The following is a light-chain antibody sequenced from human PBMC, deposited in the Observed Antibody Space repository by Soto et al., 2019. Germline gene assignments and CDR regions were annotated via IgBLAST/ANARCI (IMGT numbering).Light chain of an antibody. CDR3: QQYSNTPQS. J-gene: IGKJ1*01. CDR2: WAS. Sequence: DIVMTQSPDSLAVSLGERATINCKSSQSVLYSSNNKNYLAWYQQKPGQPPRLLIYWASTRESGVTDRFSGSGSGTDSTLTISSLQAEDVAVYYCQQYSNTPQSFGQGTKVEIK. CDR1: QSVLYSSNNKNY. V-gene: IGKV4-1*01.